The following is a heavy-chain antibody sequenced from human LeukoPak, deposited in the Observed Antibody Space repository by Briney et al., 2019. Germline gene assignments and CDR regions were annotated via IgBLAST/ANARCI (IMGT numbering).Heavy chain of an antibody. D-gene: IGHD6-13*01. V-gene: IGHV1-8*03. J-gene: IGHJ5*02. CDR2: MNPNSGNT. CDR1: GYTFTSYD. Sequence: ASVKVSCKASGYTFTSYDINWVRQATGQGLEWMGWMNPNSGNTGYAQKFQGRVTITRNTSISTAYMELSSLRSEDTAVYYCARDGIIAAAGTSWFDPWGQGTLVTVSS. CDR3: ARDGIIAAAGTSWFDP.